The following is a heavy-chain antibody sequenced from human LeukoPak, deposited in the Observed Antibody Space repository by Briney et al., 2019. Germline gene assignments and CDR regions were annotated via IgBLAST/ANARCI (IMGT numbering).Heavy chain of an antibody. CDR3: ANHYYDSRGYYHFDC. CDR2: LNGGGST. J-gene: IGHJ4*02. Sequence: GRSLRLSCAASGFTVSNKYMSWVRQAPGKGLEWVSFLNGGGSTYYADSVKGRFTISGDNSKNTLYLQMNSLRAEDTAVYYCANHYYDSRGYYHFDCWGQGTLVTVSS. V-gene: IGHV3-53*01. D-gene: IGHD3-22*01. CDR1: GFTVSNKY.